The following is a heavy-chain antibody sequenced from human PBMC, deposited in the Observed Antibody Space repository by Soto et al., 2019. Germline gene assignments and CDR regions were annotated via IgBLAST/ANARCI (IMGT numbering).Heavy chain of an antibody. V-gene: IGHV4-31*03. CDR1: GGSISTGGYY. J-gene: IGHJ4*02. CDR2: ISYSGST. CDR3: AKGLPVNLFEN. Sequence: QVQLQESGPGLVKPSQTLSLTCTVSGGSISTGGYYWTWIRQHPGKGLEWIGYISYSGSTYYNPSLKSRVTKSGDASNVHFSLKLTAVTPAATALYYYAKGLPVNLFENWGQGTLVTVSS.